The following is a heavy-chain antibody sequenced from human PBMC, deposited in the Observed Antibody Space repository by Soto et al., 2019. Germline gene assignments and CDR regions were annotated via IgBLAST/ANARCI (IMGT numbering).Heavy chain of an antibody. CDR3: AKLSIVVVTVDYGMDV. Sequence: GGSLRLSCAASGFTFSSYAMSWVRQAPGKGLEWVSAISGSGGSTYYADSVKGRFTISRDNSKNTLYLQMNSLRAEDTAVYYCAKLSIVVVTVDYGMDVWGQGTTVTVSS. J-gene: IGHJ6*02. D-gene: IGHD2-21*02. CDR1: GFTFSSYA. CDR2: ISGSGGST. V-gene: IGHV3-23*01.